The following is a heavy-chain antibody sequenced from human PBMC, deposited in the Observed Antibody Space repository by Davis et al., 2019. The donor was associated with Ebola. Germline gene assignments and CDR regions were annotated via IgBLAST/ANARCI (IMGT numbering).Heavy chain of an antibody. V-gene: IGHV1-3*01. D-gene: IGHD6-13*01. CDR2: INAGNGNT. J-gene: IGHJ4*02. Sequence: ASVKVSCKASGGTFSSYAISWVRQAPGQRLEWMGWINAGNGNTKYSQKFQGRVTITRDTSASTAYMELSSLRSEDTAVYYCARDGGRGSAAAGTCLDYWGQGTLVTGSS. CDR1: GGTFSSYA. CDR3: ARDGGRGSAAAGTCLDY.